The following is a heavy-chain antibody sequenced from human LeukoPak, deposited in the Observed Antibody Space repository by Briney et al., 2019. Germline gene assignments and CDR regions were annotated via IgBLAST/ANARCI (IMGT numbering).Heavy chain of an antibody. D-gene: IGHD2-15*01. CDR1: GGSISSYY. CDR2: IYTSGST. V-gene: IGHV4-4*07. J-gene: IGHJ4*02. Sequence: SETLSLTCTVSGGSISSYYWSWIRQPAGKGLEWIGRIYTSGSTNYNPPLRSRVTISVDTSKKQFSLNLTSVTAADTAVYYCARHVSVHYSSFDYWGQGTLVTVSS. CDR3: ARHVSVHYSSFDY.